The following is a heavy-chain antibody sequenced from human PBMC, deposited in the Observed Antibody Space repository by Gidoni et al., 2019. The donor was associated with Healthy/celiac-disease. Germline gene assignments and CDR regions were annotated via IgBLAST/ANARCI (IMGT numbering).Heavy chain of an antibody. Sequence: EVQLLESGGGLVQPGGSLRLSCAASGFPFSSYAMSWVRQAPGKGLAWVAAISGSGGSTYYADSVKGRFTISRDNSKNTLYLQMNSLRAEDTAVYYCAKLGGGYCSSTSCYTVVRPLWGQGTMVTVSS. CDR1: GFPFSSYA. D-gene: IGHD2-2*02. V-gene: IGHV3-23*01. CDR2: ISGSGGST. J-gene: IGHJ3*01. CDR3: AKLGGGYCSSTSCYTVVRPL.